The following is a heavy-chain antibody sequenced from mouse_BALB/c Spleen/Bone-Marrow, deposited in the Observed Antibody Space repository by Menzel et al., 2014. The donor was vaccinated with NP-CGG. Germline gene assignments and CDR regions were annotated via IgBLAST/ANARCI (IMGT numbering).Heavy chain of an antibody. J-gene: IGHJ3*01. CDR2: IYPGDGST. D-gene: IGHD1-1*01. CDR3: ARGDYYYGSSRAWFAY. V-gene: IGHV1S56*01. CDR1: GYTFTSYY. Sequence: VQLQQSGPELVKPGASVKMSCKASGYTFTSYYIHWVTQRPGQGLEWIGWIYPGDGSTKYNEKFKGKTTLTADKSSSTAYMLLSSLTSEDSAIYFCARGDYYYGSSRAWFAYWGQGTLVTVSA.